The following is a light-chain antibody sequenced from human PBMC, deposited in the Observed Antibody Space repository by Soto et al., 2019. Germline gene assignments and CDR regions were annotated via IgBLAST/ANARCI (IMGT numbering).Light chain of an antibody. CDR3: QQYNSYSSLT. Sequence: DIQMTQSPPTLSASVGDRVTITCRASQSISSWLAWYQQKPGKAPKLLIYDASSLESGVPSRFSGSGSGTEFTLTISSLQPDDFATYYCQQYNSYSSLTFGQGTKVEIK. J-gene: IGKJ1*01. CDR2: DAS. CDR1: QSISSW. V-gene: IGKV1-5*01.